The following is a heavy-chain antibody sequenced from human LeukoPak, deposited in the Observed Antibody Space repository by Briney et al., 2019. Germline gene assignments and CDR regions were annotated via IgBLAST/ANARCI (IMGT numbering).Heavy chain of an antibody. J-gene: IGHJ4*02. CDR1: GASIRSYY. Sequence: KPSETLSLTCTVSGASIRSYYWSWIRQPPGKGLEWIGYIYYSSGSTNYNPSLKSRVTISVETSKNQFSLKLSSVTAADTAVYYCAREGGYGFWSGYFHYWGQGTPVTVSS. CDR3: AREGGYGFWSGYFHY. D-gene: IGHD3-3*01. CDR2: IYYSSGST. V-gene: IGHV4-59*01.